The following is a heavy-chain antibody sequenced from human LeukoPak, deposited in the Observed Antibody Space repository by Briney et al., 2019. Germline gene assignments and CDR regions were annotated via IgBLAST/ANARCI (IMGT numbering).Heavy chain of an antibody. CDR3: ARDHTETSSLNFRNYYYYGMDI. Sequence: SQTLSLTCTVSGGSIRSGDYSWNWIRQHPGKGLEWIGYIYYSGSTYYNPSLTSRVTMSVDTSKDQFSLKLSSVTAADTAIYYCARDHTETSSLNFRNYYYYGMDIWGQGTTVIVSS. V-gene: IGHV4-31*03. CDR2: IYYSGST. CDR1: GGSIRSGDYS. D-gene: IGHD4-4*01. J-gene: IGHJ6*02.